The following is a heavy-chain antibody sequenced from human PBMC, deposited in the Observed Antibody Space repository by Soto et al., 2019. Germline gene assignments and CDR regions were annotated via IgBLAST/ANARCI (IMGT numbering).Heavy chain of an antibody. J-gene: IGHJ4*02. Sequence: EVQLVESGGGLVQPGGSLRLSCAASGFTVSSNYMSWVRQAPGKGLEWVSVIYSGGSTYYADSVKGRFTISRDNSKNTLYLQMNSLRAEDTAVYYCASWGYGDTSSYDYWGQGTLVTVSS. V-gene: IGHV3-66*01. CDR3: ASWGYGDTSSYDY. CDR2: IYSGGST. CDR1: GFTVSSNY. D-gene: IGHD4-17*01.